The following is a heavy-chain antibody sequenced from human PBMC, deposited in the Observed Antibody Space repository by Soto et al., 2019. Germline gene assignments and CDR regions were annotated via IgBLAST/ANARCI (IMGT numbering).Heavy chain of an antibody. V-gene: IGHV1-69*13. D-gene: IGHD3-10*01. CDR3: ARAVGITMVRGSLSWFDP. CDR2: IIPIFGTA. Sequence: GASVKVSCKASGGTFSSYAISWVRQAPGQGLEWMGGIIPIFGTANYAQKFQGRVTITADESTSTAYMELSSLRSEDTAVYYCARAVGITMVRGSLSWFDPWGQGTLVTVSS. CDR1: GGTFSSYA. J-gene: IGHJ5*02.